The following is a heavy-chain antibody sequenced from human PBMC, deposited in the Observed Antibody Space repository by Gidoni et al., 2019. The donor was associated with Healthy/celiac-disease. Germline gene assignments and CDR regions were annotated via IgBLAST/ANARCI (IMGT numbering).Heavy chain of an antibody. CDR1: GGSISSSSYY. J-gene: IGHJ4*02. V-gene: IGHV4-39*01. Sequence: QLQLQESGPGLVKPSETLSLTCTVSGGSISSSSYYWGWIRQPPGKGLEWIGSIYYSGSTYYNPSLKSRVTISVDTSKNQFSLKLSSVTAADTAVYYCARHGGEEYCSGGSCEATVSLVDYWGQGTLVTVSS. CDR3: ARHGGEEYCSGGSCEATVSLVDY. D-gene: IGHD2-15*01. CDR2: IYYSGST.